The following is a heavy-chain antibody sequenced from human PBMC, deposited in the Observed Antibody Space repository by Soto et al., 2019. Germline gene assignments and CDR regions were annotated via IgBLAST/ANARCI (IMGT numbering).Heavy chain of an antibody. D-gene: IGHD3-3*01. CDR1: GYTFTSYA. Sequence: ASVKVSCKASGYTFTSYAMHWVRQAPGQRLEWMGWINAGNGNTKYSQKFQGRVTITRDTSASTAYMELSSLRSEDTAVYYCARINDRGYDFWSPHQAAFDIWGQGTTVTVSS. CDR3: ARINDRGYDFWSPHQAAFDI. J-gene: IGHJ3*02. CDR2: INAGNGNT. V-gene: IGHV1-3*01.